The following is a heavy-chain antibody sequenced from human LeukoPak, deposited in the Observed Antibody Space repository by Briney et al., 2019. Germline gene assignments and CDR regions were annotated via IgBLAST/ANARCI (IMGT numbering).Heavy chain of an antibody. J-gene: IGHJ4*02. Sequence: GGSLRLSCAASGFTFSSYAMNWVRQAPGKGLEWVSAVRGSDAGTSYADSVKGRFTVSRDNSKNTLYLQMNSLRAEDTAVYYCAKNRGGSYYSGSDYWGQGTLVTVSS. CDR3: AKNRGGSYYSGSDY. V-gene: IGHV3-23*01. D-gene: IGHD1-26*01. CDR2: VRGSDAGT. CDR1: GFTFSSYA.